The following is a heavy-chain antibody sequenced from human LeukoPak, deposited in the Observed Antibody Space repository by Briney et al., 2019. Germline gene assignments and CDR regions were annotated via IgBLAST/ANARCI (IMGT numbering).Heavy chain of an antibody. Sequence: GASVKVPCKASGFTFTTSSMQWVRQTRGQRLEWIGWVVVGSGNTNYAQKFQERVTITRDMSTSTAYMELSSLRSEDTAVYYCAAVSGISSSDSFDIWGQGTMVTVSS. D-gene: IGHD6-13*01. CDR1: GFTFTTSS. J-gene: IGHJ3*02. CDR2: VVVGSGNT. V-gene: IGHV1-58*02. CDR3: AAVSGISSSDSFDI.